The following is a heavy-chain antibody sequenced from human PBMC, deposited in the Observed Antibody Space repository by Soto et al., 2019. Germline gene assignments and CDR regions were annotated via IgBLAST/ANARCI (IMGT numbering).Heavy chain of an antibody. V-gene: IGHV3-30*03. CDR2: ISYDGSNK. Sequence: QVQLVESGGGVVQPGRSLRLSCAASGFTFSSYGMHWVRQAPGKGLEWVAVISYDGSNKYYADSVKGRFTISRDNSKNTLYLQMNSLRAEDTAVYYCATHCSSTSCYGMDVW. J-gene: IGHJ6*01. CDR3: ATHCSSTSCYGMDV. CDR1: GFTFSSYG. D-gene: IGHD2-2*01.